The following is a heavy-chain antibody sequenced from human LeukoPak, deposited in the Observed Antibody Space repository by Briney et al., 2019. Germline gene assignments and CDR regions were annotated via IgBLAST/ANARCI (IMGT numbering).Heavy chain of an antibody. Sequence: SETLSLTCTVSGDSISSYSWSWIRQPPGKGLEWMGYLYYTGSTNYSPSLRSRVNILVDTSKNQFSLKLSSVTAADTAVYYCARHSGYFNYYYMDVWAKGTTVIISS. CDR1: GDSISSYS. D-gene: IGHD6-19*01. V-gene: IGHV4-59*01. CDR3: ARHSGYFNYYYMDV. CDR2: LYYTGST. J-gene: IGHJ6*03.